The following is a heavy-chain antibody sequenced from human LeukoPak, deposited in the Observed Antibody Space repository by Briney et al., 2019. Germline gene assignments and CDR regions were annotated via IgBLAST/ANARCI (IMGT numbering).Heavy chain of an antibody. V-gene: IGHV3-23*01. CDR3: AKDLVGTVAGDY. D-gene: IGHD6-19*01. J-gene: IGHJ4*02. CDR2: ISGSGDT. CDR1: GFTFSSYA. Sequence: GGSLRLSCAASGFTFSSYAMTWVRQAPGKGLAWVSSISGSGDTYYADSVKGRFTISRDNSKNKMYLRMNSLRAEDTAVYYCAKDLVGTVAGDYWGQGTLVTVSS.